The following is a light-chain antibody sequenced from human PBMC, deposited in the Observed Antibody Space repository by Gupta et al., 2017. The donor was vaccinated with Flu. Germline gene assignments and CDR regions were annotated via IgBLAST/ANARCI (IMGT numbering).Light chain of an antibody. CDR1: TSDIGSYNY. Sequence: QSALTQPVSVSGSLGQSITTSCTGATSDIGSYNYVSWYQQYPGKAPKLLISEVSNRPSGVSTRFSGSKSGNTASLTISGLQAEDEADYYCNSYSASSSPYVFGTGTKVTVL. CDR2: EVS. CDR3: NSYSASSSPYV. V-gene: IGLV2-14*01. J-gene: IGLJ1*01.